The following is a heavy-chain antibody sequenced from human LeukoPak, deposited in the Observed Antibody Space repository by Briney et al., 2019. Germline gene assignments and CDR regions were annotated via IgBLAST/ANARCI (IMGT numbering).Heavy chain of an antibody. CDR2: INAGNGNT. V-gene: IGHV1-3*01. J-gene: IGHJ4*02. D-gene: IGHD2-2*01. CDR3: ARAPIVVVPAAYFDY. Sequence: ASVKVSCKASGYTFTSYAMHWVRQAPGQRLEWMGWINAGNGNTKYSQKFQGRVTITRDTSASTAYIELSSLRSEDTAVYYCARAPIVVVPAAYFDYWGQGTLVTVSS. CDR1: GYTFTSYA.